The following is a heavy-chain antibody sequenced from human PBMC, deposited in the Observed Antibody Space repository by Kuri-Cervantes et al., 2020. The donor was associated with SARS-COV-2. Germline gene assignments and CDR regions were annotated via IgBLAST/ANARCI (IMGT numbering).Heavy chain of an antibody. D-gene: IGHD2-2*01. J-gene: IGHJ4*02. Sequence: SVKVSCKASGGTFSSYAISWVRQAPGQGLEWMGRIIPIFGTANYAQKFQGRVTMTRDTSISTAYMELSRLRSDDTAVYYCARASSIVVVPAAPFDYWGQGTLVTVSS. CDR1: GGTFSSYA. V-gene: IGHV1-69*05. CDR2: IIPIFGTA. CDR3: ARASSIVVVPAAPFDY.